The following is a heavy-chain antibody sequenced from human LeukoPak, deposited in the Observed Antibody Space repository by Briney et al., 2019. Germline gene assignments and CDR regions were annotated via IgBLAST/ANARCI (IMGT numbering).Heavy chain of an antibody. Sequence: GGSLSLSCAASGFDFSSNWMHWVRHAPGQGLVWVSRIKGDGISTNYADSVKGRFTISRDITKNTLYLQMNSLRAEDTGVYYCAKDHYWSIDYWGRGTLVTVSS. CDR1: GFDFSSNW. CDR2: IKGDGIST. J-gene: IGHJ4*02. CDR3: AKDHYWSIDY. V-gene: IGHV3-74*01. D-gene: IGHD3-3*01.